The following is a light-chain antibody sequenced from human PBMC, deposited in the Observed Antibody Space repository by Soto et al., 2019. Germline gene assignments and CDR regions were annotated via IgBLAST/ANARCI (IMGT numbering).Light chain of an antibody. J-gene: IGKJ1*01. CDR1: QSVSSSY. CDR2: GAS. CDR3: QQCGSSPWT. V-gene: IGKV3-20*01. Sequence: EIVLTQSPRTLSLSPGERATLSCRPSQSVSSSYLAWYQQKPGQAPRLLIYGASSRATGIPDRFSGSGSGTDFTLTISRLEPEDFAVYYCQQCGSSPWTFGQGTKVDIK.